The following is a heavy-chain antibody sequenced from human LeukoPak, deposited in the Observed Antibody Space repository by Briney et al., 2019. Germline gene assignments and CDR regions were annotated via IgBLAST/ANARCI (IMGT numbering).Heavy chain of an antibody. CDR3: ASSYDSSGYYYDY. CDR1: GGSISSGGYS. V-gene: IGHV4-30-2*01. J-gene: IGHJ4*02. CDR2: IYHSGST. Sequence: SETLSLTCAVSGGSISSGGYSWSWLRQPPGKGLEWIGYIYHSGSTYYNPSLKSRVTISVDRSKNQFSLKLSSVTAADTAVYYCASSYDSSGYYYDYWGQGTLVTVSS. D-gene: IGHD3-22*01.